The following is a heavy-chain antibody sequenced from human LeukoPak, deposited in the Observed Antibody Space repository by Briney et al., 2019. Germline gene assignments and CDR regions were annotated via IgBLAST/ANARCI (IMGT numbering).Heavy chain of an antibody. D-gene: IGHD3-22*01. Sequence: SETLSLTCTVSGGSISSSSYYWGWIRQPPGTGLEWIGSIYYSGSTYYNPSLKSRVTISVDTSKNQFSLKLSSVTAADTAVYYCARDYYDSSGLDYWGQGTLVTVSS. CDR1: GGSISSSSYY. J-gene: IGHJ4*02. CDR2: IYYSGST. V-gene: IGHV4-39*01. CDR3: ARDYYDSSGLDY.